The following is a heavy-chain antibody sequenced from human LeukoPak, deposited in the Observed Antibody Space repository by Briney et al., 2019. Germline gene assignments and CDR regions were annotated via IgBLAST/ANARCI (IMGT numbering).Heavy chain of an antibody. CDR2: ISSGGDYI. J-gene: IGHJ6*02. CDR3: ASGYYYGMDV. Sequence: GGSLRLSCAASGFAFSTYSMTWVRRAPGKGLEWVSSISSGGDYIYYADSVKGRFTISRDNAKNSLYLQMNSLGAEDTAVYYCASGYYYGMDVWGQGTTVTVSS. V-gene: IGHV3-21*04. CDR1: GFAFSTYS.